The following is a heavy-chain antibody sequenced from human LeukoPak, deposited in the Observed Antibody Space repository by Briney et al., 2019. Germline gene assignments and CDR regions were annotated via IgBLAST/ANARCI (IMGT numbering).Heavy chain of an antibody. V-gene: IGHV3-20*04. CDR3: ARGGIAARPVDY. CDR2: INWNGGST. D-gene: IGHD6-6*01. J-gene: IGHJ4*02. Sequence: PGGSLRLSCAASGFTFDDYGMSWVRHAPGKGLEWVSGINWNGGSTGYADSVKGRFTISRDNAKNSLYLQMNSLRAEDTALYYCARGGIAARPVDYWGQGTLVTVSS. CDR1: GFTFDDYG.